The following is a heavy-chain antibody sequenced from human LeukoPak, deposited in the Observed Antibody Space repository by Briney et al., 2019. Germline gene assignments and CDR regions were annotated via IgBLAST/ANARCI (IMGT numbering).Heavy chain of an antibody. J-gene: IGHJ5*02. CDR3: ARGRPGSSSWLPADNWFDP. D-gene: IGHD6-13*01. V-gene: IGHV5-51*01. Sequence: GESLKISCKGSGYSFTSYWIGWVRQMPGKGLEWMGIIYPGDSDTRYSPSFQGQVTISADKSISTAYLQWSSLKASDTAMYYCARGRPGSSSWLPADNWFDPWGQGTLVTVSS. CDR2: IYPGDSDT. CDR1: GYSFTSYW.